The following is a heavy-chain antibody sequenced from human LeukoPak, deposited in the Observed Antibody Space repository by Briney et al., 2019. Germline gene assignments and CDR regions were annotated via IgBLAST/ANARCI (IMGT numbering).Heavy chain of an antibody. V-gene: IGHV3-7*03. D-gene: IGHD3-16*01. CDR3: ARGGGSFDY. CDR2: IDQDGSEK. J-gene: IGHJ4*02. Sequence: GGSLRLSCAASGFTFSSYAMSWVRQAPGKGLEWVANIDQDGSEKIYVDSVKGRFIISRDNAKNSLYLQMNSLRPEDTAVYYCARGGGSFDYWGQGTLVTVSS. CDR1: GFTFSSYA.